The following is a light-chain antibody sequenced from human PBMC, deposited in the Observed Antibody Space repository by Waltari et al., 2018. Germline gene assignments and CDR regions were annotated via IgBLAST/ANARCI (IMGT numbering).Light chain of an antibody. CDR3: QQYNNWPPGT. Sequence: ETVVTQSPGTLSVSPGERATLSCRTSPRIGSSLAWYQQKPGQSPRLLIYHASTRATGIPARFSGSGSETEFTLTISSLQSEDSAVYYCQQYNNWPPGTFGQGTRVEV. CDR1: PRIGSS. J-gene: IGKJ1*01. V-gene: IGKV3D-15*01. CDR2: HAS.